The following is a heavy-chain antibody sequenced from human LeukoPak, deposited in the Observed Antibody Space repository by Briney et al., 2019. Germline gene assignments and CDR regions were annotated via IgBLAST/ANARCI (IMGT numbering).Heavy chain of an antibody. J-gene: IGHJ4*02. CDR3: AKDIWSRLSLNYFVC. V-gene: IGHV3-9*01. D-gene: IGHD2/OR15-2a*01. CDR2: ISRNSGSI. Sequence: GRSLRLSCAASGFTFDDYTMHWVRQAPGKGLEWVSGISRNSGSIGYADSVKGRFTISRDNAKNSLYLQMNSLRAEDTALYYCAKDIWSRLSLNYFVCWGQGTLVTVSS. CDR1: GFTFDDYT.